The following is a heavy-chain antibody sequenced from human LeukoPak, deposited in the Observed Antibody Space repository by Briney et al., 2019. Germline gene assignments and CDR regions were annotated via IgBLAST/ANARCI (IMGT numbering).Heavy chain of an antibody. CDR1: GFTFSSYV. CDR3: AREGYNSGPDFDY. V-gene: IGHV3-23*01. CDR2: ISGSGITT. Sequence: PGGSLRLSCAASGFTFSSYVMSWVRQAPGKGLEWVSDISGSGITTYYADSVKGRFTISRDNSKSTLYLQMNSLKTDDTAVYYCAREGYNSGPDFDYWGQGTLVTVSS. D-gene: IGHD6-19*01. J-gene: IGHJ4*02.